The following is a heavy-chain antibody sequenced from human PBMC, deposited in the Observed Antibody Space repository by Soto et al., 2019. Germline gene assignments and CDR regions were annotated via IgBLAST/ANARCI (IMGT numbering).Heavy chain of an antibody. CDR2: IYYSGST. CDR1: RASVSSDNYY. Sequence: SETLSLTCTVSRASVSSDNYYWSWIRQPPGKGLEWIGCIYYSGSTNYNPSLKSRVIISLDTSKNQFSLNLSSVTAADTAVYYCARDPVTRERRSRHYYTDYWGQGTLVTVFS. CDR3: ARDPVTRERRSRHYYTDY. D-gene: IGHD6-13*01. J-gene: IGHJ4*02. V-gene: IGHV4-61*01.